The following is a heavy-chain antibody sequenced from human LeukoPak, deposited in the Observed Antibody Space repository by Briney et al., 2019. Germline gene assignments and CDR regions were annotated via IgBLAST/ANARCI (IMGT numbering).Heavy chain of an antibody. CDR2: ISYDGSNK. Sequence: PGRSLRLSCAASGFTFSSYAMHWVCQAPGKGLEWVAVISYDGSNKYYADSVKGRFTISRDNSKNTLYLQMNSLRAEDTAVYYCARDPRPRYCSGGSCYFNWFDPWGQGTLVTVSS. CDR3: ARDPRPRYCSGGSCYFNWFDP. V-gene: IGHV3-30*04. D-gene: IGHD2-15*01. CDR1: GFTFSSYA. J-gene: IGHJ5*02.